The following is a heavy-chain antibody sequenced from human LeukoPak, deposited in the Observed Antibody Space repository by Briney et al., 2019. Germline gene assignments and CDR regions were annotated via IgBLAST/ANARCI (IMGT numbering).Heavy chain of an antibody. CDR3: AKYWGES. Sequence: GGSLRLSCVVSGFTVSGNYMTWVRQAPGKGLEWVSVIYSGGGTYYADSVKGRFTISRDNSKNTLYLQMNGLRAEDTAIYYCAKYWGESWGQGTLVTVSS. D-gene: IGHD3-16*01. J-gene: IGHJ4*02. CDR2: IYSGGGT. CDR1: GFTVSGNY. V-gene: IGHV3-66*01.